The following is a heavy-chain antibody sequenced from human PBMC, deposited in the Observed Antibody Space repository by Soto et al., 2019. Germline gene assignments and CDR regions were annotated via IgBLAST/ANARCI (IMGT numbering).Heavy chain of an antibody. CDR3: AKVSWDGPYYYGMDV. Sequence: EVQLLESGGGLVQPGGSLRLSCAASGFTFISYAMSWVRQAPGKGLEWVSAISGSGGSTYYADSVKGRFTISRDNSKNTLYLQMNSLRAEDTAVYYCAKVSWDGPYYYGMDVWGQGTTVTVSS. CDR1: GFTFISYA. D-gene: IGHD1-26*01. V-gene: IGHV3-23*01. CDR2: ISGSGGST. J-gene: IGHJ6*02.